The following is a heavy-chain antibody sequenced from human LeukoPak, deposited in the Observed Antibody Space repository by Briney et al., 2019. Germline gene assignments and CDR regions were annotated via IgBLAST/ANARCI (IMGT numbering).Heavy chain of an antibody. CDR3: ASPSGTLPGAFDI. CDR1: GGSISSSSYY. J-gene: IGHJ3*02. D-gene: IGHD3-10*01. V-gene: IGHV4-39*07. CDR2: IYYSGST. Sequence: SETLSLTCTVPGGSISSSSYYWGWIRQPPGKGLEWIGSIYYSGSTYYNPSLKSRVTISVDTSKNQFSLKLSSVTAADTAVYYCASPSGTLPGAFDIWGQGTMVTVSS.